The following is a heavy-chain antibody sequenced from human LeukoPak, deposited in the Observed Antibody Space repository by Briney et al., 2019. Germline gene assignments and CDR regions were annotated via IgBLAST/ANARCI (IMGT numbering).Heavy chain of an antibody. D-gene: IGHD3-22*01. V-gene: IGHV4-59*01. CDR2: IYYSRST. J-gene: IGHJ3*02. Sequence: SETLSLTCTVSGGSISSYYWSWIRQPPGKGLEWIGYIYYSRSTNYNPSLKSRVTISVDTSKNQFSLKLSSVTAADTAVYYCARERQYYYDSSGIRAFDIWGQGTMVTVSS. CDR1: GGSISSYY. CDR3: ARERQYYYDSSGIRAFDI.